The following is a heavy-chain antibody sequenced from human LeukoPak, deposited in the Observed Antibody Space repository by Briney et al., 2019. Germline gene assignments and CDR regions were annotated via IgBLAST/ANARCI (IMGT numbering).Heavy chain of an antibody. J-gene: IGHJ4*02. D-gene: IGHD2-2*01. CDR3: ARALGYCSSTSCWANFDY. V-gene: IGHV3-7*03. CDR2: IKQDGSEK. Sequence: GGSLRLSCAASGFTFSSYWMSWVRQAPGKGLEWVANIKQDGSEKYYVDSLKGRFTISRDNAKNSLYLQMNSLRAEDTAVYYCARALGYCSSTSCWANFDYWGQGTLVTVSS. CDR1: GFTFSSYW.